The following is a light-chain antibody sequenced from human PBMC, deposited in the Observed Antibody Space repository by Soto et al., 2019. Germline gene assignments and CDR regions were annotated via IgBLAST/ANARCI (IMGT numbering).Light chain of an antibody. J-gene: IGKJ2*01. CDR1: QSISSC. CDR3: QQYNSYPYT. Sequence: DIQMTQSPSTLSASVGDRVTISCRASQSISSCLAWYQQKPGKAPKLQIYDASSLESGVPSRFSGSGSGTEFTLTISSLQPADFATYYCQQYNSYPYTFGQGTKLEI. CDR2: DAS. V-gene: IGKV1-5*01.